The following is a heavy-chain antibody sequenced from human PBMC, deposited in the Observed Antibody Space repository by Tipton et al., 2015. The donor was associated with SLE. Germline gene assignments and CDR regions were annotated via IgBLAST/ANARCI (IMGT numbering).Heavy chain of an antibody. Sequence: TLSLPCTVSGGSISSYYWSWIRQPAGKGLEWIGRICTSGGTNYNPPLKSRVTMSVDTSKNQFSLKLSSVTAADTAVYYCARDDGYSSSWSYYYYGMDVWGQGTTVTVSS. CDR1: GGSISSYY. V-gene: IGHV4-4*07. D-gene: IGHD6-13*01. CDR3: ARDDGYSSSWSYYYYGMDV. J-gene: IGHJ6*02. CDR2: ICTSGGT.